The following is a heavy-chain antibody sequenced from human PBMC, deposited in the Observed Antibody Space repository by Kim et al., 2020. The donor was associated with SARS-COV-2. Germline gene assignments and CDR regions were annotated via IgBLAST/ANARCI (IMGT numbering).Heavy chain of an antibody. D-gene: IGHD2-2*02. CDR3: ARGRAAVVPPPILGYGAYYYYFIMDV. J-gene: IGHJ6*02. V-gene: IGHV4-34*01. Sequence: SETLSLTCAVYGGSFSGYHCSWICKPPGTGMEWIGVIYHSGSINYNPSLTSRVTVSIDTSKNQSSMKLTSVTAADTGFYFCARGRAAVVPPPILGYGAYYYYFIMDVWGHGTTVTVSS. CDR1: GGSFSGYH. CDR2: IYHSGSI.